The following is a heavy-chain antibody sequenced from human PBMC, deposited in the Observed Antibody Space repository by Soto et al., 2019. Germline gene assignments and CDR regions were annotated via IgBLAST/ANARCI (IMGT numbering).Heavy chain of an antibody. J-gene: IGHJ4*02. V-gene: IGHV3-23*01. Sequence: SGGSLRLSCAASGFTFSSYAMSWVRQAPGKGLEWVSAISGSGGSTYYADSVKGRFTISRDNSKNTLYLQMNSLRAEDTAVYYCAKDPLWLGEPITHYFDCWGQGTLVTVSS. CDR3: AKDPLWLGEPITHYFDC. CDR2: ISGSGGST. CDR1: GFTFSSYA. D-gene: IGHD3-10*01.